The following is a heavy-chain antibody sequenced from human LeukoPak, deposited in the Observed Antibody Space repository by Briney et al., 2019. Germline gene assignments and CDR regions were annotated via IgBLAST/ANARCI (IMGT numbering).Heavy chain of an antibody. CDR1: GGSISSYY. Sequence: SETLSLTCTVSGGSISSYYWSWIRQPPGKGLEWIGYIYYSGSTNYNPSLKSRVTISVDTSKNQFSLKLSSVTAADTAVYYCARDYFYDILTGYPYWGQGTLVTVSS. V-gene: IGHV4-59*01. J-gene: IGHJ4*02. CDR2: IYYSGST. CDR3: ARDYFYDILTGYPY. D-gene: IGHD3-9*01.